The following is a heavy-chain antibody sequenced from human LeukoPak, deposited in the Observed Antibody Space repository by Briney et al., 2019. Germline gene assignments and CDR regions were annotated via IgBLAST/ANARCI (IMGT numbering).Heavy chain of an antibody. CDR2: MYYSGST. CDR1: GGSISSGDYY. J-gene: IGHJ5*02. V-gene: IGHV4-30-4*01. D-gene: IGHD3-22*01. CDR3: ARLYYYDSRIDP. Sequence: SQTLSLTCTVSGGSISSGDYYWSWIRQPPGKGLEWIAYMYYSGSTYYNPSLKSRVTMSADTSKNQLSLKLSSVTAADTAVYYCARLYYYDSRIDPWGQGILVTVSS.